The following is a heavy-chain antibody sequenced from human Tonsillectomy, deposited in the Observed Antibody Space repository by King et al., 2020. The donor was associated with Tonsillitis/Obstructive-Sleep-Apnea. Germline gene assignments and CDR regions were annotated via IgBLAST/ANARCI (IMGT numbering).Heavy chain of an antibody. V-gene: IGHV5-51*03. D-gene: IGHD3-9*01. Sequence: EVQLVQSGAEVKKPGESLKISCKGSGYNFSNYWIGWVRQMPGKGLEWMGIIYPGDSDTTYSPSFQGQVTISVDKSINTAYLQRSTLEASDTAMYYCARLEDLDILTGYSSFAMDVWGQGTTVTVSS. CDR1: GYNFSNYW. CDR2: IYPGDSDT. CDR3: ARLEDLDILTGYSSFAMDV. J-gene: IGHJ6*02.